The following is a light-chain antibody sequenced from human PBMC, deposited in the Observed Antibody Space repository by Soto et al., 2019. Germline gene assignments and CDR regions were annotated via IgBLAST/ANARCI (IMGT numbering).Light chain of an antibody. CDR1: ERISHS. Sequence: DIVLTQSPATLSLSPGNRVTLSCRANERISHSLAWYQQKPGQAPRILIYDASFRATGIPERFSGSGSGTDFTLSISSLEPEDFAVYYCQLSQQRRSWPPIAFGQGTRLEIK. CDR3: QLSQQRRSWPPIA. J-gene: IGKJ5*01. V-gene: IGKV3-11*01. CDR2: DAS.